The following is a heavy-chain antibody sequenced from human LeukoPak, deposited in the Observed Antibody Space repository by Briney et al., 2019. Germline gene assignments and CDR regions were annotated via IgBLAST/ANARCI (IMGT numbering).Heavy chain of an antibody. Sequence: SETLSLTCTVSGVSISSDGYYWSWIRQHPGRGLEWIGYIYNSETTYYNPSFKSRVTISVDTSKNQFSLKLSSATAADTAVYYCAREAPGVSSGYYYPYYFDYWGQGALVTVSS. J-gene: IGHJ4*02. D-gene: IGHD3-22*01. CDR2: IYNSETT. CDR1: GVSISSDGYY. CDR3: AREAPGVSSGYYYPYYFDY. V-gene: IGHV4-31*03.